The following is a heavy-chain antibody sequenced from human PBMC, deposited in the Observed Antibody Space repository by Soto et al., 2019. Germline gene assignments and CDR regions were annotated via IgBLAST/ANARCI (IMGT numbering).Heavy chain of an antibody. Sequence: GESLKISCKGSGYSFTSYWIGWVRQMPGKGLEWMGIIYPGDSDTRYSPSFQGQVTISADKSISTAYLQWSSLKASDAAMYYCARTSAAGKYYYGMDVWGQGTTVTVSS. CDR3: ARTSAAGKYYYGMDV. J-gene: IGHJ6*02. D-gene: IGHD6-13*01. V-gene: IGHV5-51*01. CDR2: IYPGDSDT. CDR1: GYSFTSYW.